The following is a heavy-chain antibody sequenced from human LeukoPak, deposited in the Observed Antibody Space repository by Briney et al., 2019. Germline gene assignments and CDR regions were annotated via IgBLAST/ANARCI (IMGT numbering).Heavy chain of an antibody. Sequence: PSETLSLTCAVYGGSFSGYYWCWIRQPPGKGLEWIGEINHSGSTNYNLSLKSRVTISVDTSKNQFSLKLSPVTAADTAVYYCARGGVWGSYRPINYFDYWGQGTLVTVSS. CDR1: GGSFSGYY. CDR3: ARGGVWGSYRPINYFDY. J-gene: IGHJ4*02. V-gene: IGHV4-34*01. CDR2: INHSGST. D-gene: IGHD3-16*02.